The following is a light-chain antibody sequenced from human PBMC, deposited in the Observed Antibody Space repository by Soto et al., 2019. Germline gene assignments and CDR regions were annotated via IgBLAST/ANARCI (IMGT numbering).Light chain of an antibody. Sequence: QSALTQPASGSGSPGQSITISCTATSSDFGDYKYVSWYQQHPGKAPKLIIYEVSNRPSGVSNRFSGSKSGNTASLTISGLQAEDEANYYCSSYTTTNTWVFGGGTKVTVL. CDR1: SSDFGDYKY. CDR2: EVS. V-gene: IGLV2-14*01. J-gene: IGLJ3*02. CDR3: SSYTTTNTWV.